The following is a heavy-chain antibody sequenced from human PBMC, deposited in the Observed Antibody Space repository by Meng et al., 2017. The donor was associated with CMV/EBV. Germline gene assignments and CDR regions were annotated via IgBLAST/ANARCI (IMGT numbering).Heavy chain of an antibody. V-gene: IGHV3-21*01. J-gene: IGHJ4*02. CDR1: GFTFSSYS. CDR3: ARDSSSWYCDY. Sequence: EEQLVECGGGLVKAGGPLRLSCAASGFTFSSYSMNWVRQAPGKGLEWVSSISSSSSYIYYADSVKGRFTISRDNAKNSLYLQMNSLRAEDTAVYYCARDSSSWYCDYWGQGTLVTVSS. D-gene: IGHD6-13*01. CDR2: ISSSSSYI.